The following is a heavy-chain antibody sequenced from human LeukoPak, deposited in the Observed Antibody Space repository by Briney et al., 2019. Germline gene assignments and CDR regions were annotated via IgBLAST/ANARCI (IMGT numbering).Heavy chain of an antibody. J-gene: IGHJ4*02. CDR3: TTDSGYDSGLY. D-gene: IGHD5-12*01. V-gene: IGHV3-15*01. Sequence: GGSLRLSCAASGFTFSNAWMSWVRQASGKGLEWVGRISIKTEGGTTDCAAPVKGRFTISRDDSKNTLYLQMNSLKTEDTAVYYCTTDSGYDSGLYWGQGTLVTVSS. CDR1: GFTFSNAW. CDR2: ISIKTEGGTT.